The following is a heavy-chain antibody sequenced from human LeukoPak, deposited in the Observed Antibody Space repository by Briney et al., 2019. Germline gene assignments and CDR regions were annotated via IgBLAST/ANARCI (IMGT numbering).Heavy chain of an antibody. D-gene: IGHD1-26*01. Sequence: GGSLRLSCVASGFSFSRNAMNWLRQPPGKGLEWVSGVGGSNTDTSYADSVKGRFTISRDNSQNTVSLGMNNLRAEDTAIYYCATHDTMVGISWGQGTLVTVSS. CDR3: ATHDTMVGIS. V-gene: IGHV3-23*01. CDR1: GFSFSRNA. J-gene: IGHJ4*02. CDR2: VGGSNTDT.